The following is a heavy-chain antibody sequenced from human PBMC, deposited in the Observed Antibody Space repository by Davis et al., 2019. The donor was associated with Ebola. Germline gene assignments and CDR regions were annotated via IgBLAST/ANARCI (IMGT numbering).Heavy chain of an antibody. J-gene: IGHJ6*02. D-gene: IGHD2/OR15-2a*01. CDR1: GFTFSSYW. CDR3: AREVSTGMDV. Sequence: GESLKISCAASGFTFSSYWMHWVRQAPGKGLVWVSRINSDGSSTSYADSVKGRFTISRDNAKNTLYLQMNSLRAEDTAVYYCAREVSTGMDVWGQGTTVTVSS. V-gene: IGHV3-74*01. CDR2: INSDGSST.